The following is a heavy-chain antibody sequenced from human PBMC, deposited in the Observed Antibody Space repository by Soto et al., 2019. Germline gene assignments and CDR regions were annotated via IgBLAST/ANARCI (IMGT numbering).Heavy chain of an antibody. V-gene: IGHV4-59*01. J-gene: IGHJ3*02. CDR3: ARGLLTIAAADDAFDI. D-gene: IGHD6-13*01. Sequence: SETLSLTCTVSGGSISSYYWSWIRQPPGKGLEWIGYIYYSGSTNYNPSLKSRVTISVDTSKNQFSLKLSSVTAADTAVYYCARGLLTIAAADDAFDIWGQGTMVTVSS. CDR2: IYYSGST. CDR1: GGSISSYY.